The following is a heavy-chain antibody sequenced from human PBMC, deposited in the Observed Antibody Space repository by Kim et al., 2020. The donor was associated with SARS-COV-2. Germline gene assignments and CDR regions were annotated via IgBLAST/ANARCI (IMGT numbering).Heavy chain of an antibody. CDR2: ISGRGDIT. Sequence: GGSLRLSCAASGFIFSNYGMSWVRLTPGKGLEWVSGISGRGDITFYAASVKGRFTISRDNSMHTVDLQMSSLRAEDTAIYYCAKVRADLGVGGSPGSNAFAIWGQGTMVTVSS. D-gene: IGHD1-26*01. J-gene: IGHJ3*02. V-gene: IGHV3-23*01. CDR1: GFIFSNYG. CDR3: AKVRADLGVGGSPGSNAFAI.